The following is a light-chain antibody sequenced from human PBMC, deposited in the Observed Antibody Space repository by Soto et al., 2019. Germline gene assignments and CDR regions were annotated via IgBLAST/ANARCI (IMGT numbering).Light chain of an antibody. CDR1: QGISSY. CDR2: AAS. J-gene: IGKJ4*01. V-gene: IGKV1-9*01. Sequence: DIQLTQSPSFLSASVGDRVTITCRASQGISSYLAWYQQKPGKATKILIYAASTLQSAVPSRFSGSGSGTDFTLTRRSLQPEDLATDDLQQVNSYPLTFGGGTKVEIK. CDR3: QQVNSYPLT.